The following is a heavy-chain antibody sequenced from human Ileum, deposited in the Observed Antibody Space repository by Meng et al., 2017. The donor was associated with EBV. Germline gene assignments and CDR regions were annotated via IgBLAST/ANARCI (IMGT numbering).Heavy chain of an antibody. CDR3: VHRWGGNGWGPFDY. V-gene: IGHV2-5*02. CDR2: IYWDDAK. CDR1: GFSLSTMVVV. J-gene: IGHJ4*02. Sequence: PTPVKPPLNQSLHCTSPGFSLSTMVVVVGGIRQPPGKALEWLALIYWDDAKRYRPSLQNRLTITKDTSKNQVVFTVTNMDPVDTAKYYCVHRWGGNGWGPFDYWGQGTLVTVSS. D-gene: IGHD6-19*01.